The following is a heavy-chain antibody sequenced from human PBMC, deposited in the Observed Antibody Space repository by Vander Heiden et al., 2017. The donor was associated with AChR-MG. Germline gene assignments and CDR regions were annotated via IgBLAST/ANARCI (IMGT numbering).Heavy chain of an antibody. D-gene: IGHD3-3*01. Sequence: QVQLVESGGGVVQPGRSLSLSCAASGFTFSSYGLHWGRQAPGKGLEWVAVISYDGSNKYYADSVKGRFTISRDNSKNTLYLQMNSLRAEDTAVYYCAKDARDDFWRGLGYFQHWGQGTLVTVSS. V-gene: IGHV3-30*18. J-gene: IGHJ1*01. CDR2: ISYDGSNK. CDR3: AKDARDDFWRGLGYFQH. CDR1: GFTFSSYG.